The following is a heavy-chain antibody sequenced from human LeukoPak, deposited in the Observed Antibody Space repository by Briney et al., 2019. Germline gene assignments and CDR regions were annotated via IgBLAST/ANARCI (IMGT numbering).Heavy chain of an antibody. V-gene: IGHV7-4-1*02. D-gene: IGHD2-15*01. CDR3: ARIKVVVAAAYHDAFDI. CDR1: GYTFTNYA. Sequence: ASVKVSCKASGYTFTNYAMNWVRQAPGQGLEWMGWINTNTGNPTYAQGFTGRFVFSLDTSVSTAYLQISSLKAEDTAVYYCARIKVVVAAAYHDAFDIWGQGTMVTVSS. J-gene: IGHJ3*02. CDR2: INTNTGNP.